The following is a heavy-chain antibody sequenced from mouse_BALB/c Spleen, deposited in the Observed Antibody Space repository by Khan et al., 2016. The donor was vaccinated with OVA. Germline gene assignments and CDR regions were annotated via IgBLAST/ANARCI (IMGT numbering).Heavy chain of an antibody. D-gene: IGHD2-12*01. V-gene: IGHV9-4*02. CDR2: INTHSGVP. Sequence: QIQLVQSGPELKKPGETVRISCKASGYTFTTAGMQWVQKMPGKGLKWIGWINTHSGVPKYAEDFKGRFAFSLETSASIGYLQITNLKNEDTDTYVCARGGADFYRNDGGAMDYWGQGTSVTVSS. J-gene: IGHJ4*01. CDR1: GYTFTTAG. CDR3: ARGGADFYRNDGGAMDY.